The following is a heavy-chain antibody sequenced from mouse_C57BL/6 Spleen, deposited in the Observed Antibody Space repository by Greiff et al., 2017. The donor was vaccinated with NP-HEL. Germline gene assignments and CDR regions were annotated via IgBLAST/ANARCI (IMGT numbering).Heavy chain of an antibody. V-gene: IGHV1-69*01. Sequence: QVQLKQSGAELVMPGASVKLSCKASGYTFTSYWMHWVKQRPGQGLEWIGEIDPSDSYTNYNQKFKGKSTLTVDKSSSTAYMQLSSLTSEDSAVYYCARGYYDPYFDVWGTGTTVTVSS. J-gene: IGHJ1*03. CDR2: IDPSDSYT. D-gene: IGHD2-4*01. CDR3: ARGYYDPYFDV. CDR1: GYTFTSYW.